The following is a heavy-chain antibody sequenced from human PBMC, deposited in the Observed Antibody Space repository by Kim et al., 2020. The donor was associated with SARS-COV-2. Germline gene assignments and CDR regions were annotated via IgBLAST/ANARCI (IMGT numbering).Heavy chain of an antibody. D-gene: IGHD6-19*01. J-gene: IGHJ4*02. V-gene: IGHV3-21*01. CDR3: ARDRVAVAGLLDY. CDR2: ISSSSSYI. Sequence: GGSLRLSCAASGFTFSSYSMNWVRQAPGKGLEWVSSISSSSSYIYYADSVKGRFTISRDNAKNSLYLQMNSLRAEDTAVYYCARDRVAVAGLLDYWGQGTLVTVSS. CDR1: GFTFSSYS.